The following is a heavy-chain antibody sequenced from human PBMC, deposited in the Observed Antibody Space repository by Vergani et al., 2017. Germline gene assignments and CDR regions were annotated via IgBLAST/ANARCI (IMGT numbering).Heavy chain of an antibody. CDR2: INPSGGTT. CDR1: GSTFTSSY. CDR3: ARDGNPRRYQLLPPDAFDI. D-gene: IGHD2-2*01. V-gene: IGHV1-46*01. Sequence: QVQLVQSGAEVKKPGASVKVSCKPSGSTFTSSYMHWVRPPPGQGLEWMGIINPSGGTTSYKQKFQGSVTMTRDTSTSTVYMELSSLRSEDTAVYYCARDGNPRRYQLLPPDAFDIWGQGTMVTVSS. J-gene: IGHJ3*02.